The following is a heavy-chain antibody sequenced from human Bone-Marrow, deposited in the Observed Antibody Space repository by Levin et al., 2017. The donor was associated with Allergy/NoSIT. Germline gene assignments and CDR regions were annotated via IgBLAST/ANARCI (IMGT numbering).Heavy chain of an antibody. Sequence: GVSLRLSCAASGFIFRNYAMNWVRQAPGKGLEWVSQISGSGGNTHYADSVKGRFTFSRDNSKNTLYLQMNSLRVEDTAVYYCAGYDTSAYHSPFDYWGQGTLVTVSS. CDR1: GFIFRNYA. V-gene: IGHV3-23*01. J-gene: IGHJ4*02. CDR2: ISGSGGNT. CDR3: AGYDTSAYHSPFDY. D-gene: IGHD3-22*01.